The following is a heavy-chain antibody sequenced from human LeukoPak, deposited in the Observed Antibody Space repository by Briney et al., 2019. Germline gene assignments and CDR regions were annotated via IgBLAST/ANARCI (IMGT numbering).Heavy chain of an antibody. Sequence: ASVKVSCKASGYSFTSHYMHWVRQAPGQGLEWLGLINPSGSSTLYAQKFQGRITMTRDMSTTTDYMELSSLTYDDTAVYYCARDRGTWNDDGFDYWGQGTLVTVSS. V-gene: IGHV1-46*01. CDR3: ARDRGTWNDDGFDY. CDR1: GYSFTSHY. CDR2: INPSGSST. D-gene: IGHD1-1*01. J-gene: IGHJ4*02.